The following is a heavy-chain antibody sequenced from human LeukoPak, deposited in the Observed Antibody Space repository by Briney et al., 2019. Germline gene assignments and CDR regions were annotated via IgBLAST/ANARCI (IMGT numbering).Heavy chain of an antibody. J-gene: IGHJ6*03. CDR2: INYSGST. Sequence: PSETLSLTCTVSGGSISSYYWSWIRQPPGKGLEWSGYINYSGSTNYNPSLKSRVTISVDTSKNQFSLKLSSVTAADTAVYYCARVAYYYDSSGYYSHYYYYYMDVWGKGTTVTISS. D-gene: IGHD3-22*01. CDR3: ARVAYYYDSSGYYSHYYYYYMDV. CDR1: GGSISSYY. V-gene: IGHV4-59*01.